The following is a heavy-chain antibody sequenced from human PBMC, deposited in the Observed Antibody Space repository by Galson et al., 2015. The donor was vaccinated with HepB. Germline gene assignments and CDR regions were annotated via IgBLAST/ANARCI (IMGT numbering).Heavy chain of an antibody. CDR2: MYSGGST. CDR1: GFAVSSNY. V-gene: IGHV3-53*01. D-gene: IGHD5-24*01. J-gene: IGHJ4*02. Sequence: SLRLSCAASGFAVSSNYMTWVRQAPGQGLEWVSLMYSGGSTYHADSVKGRFTISRDNSKNILYLQMNSLRAEDTAVYYCASGSKMATIASYYWGQGTLVTVSS. CDR3: ASGSKMATIASYY.